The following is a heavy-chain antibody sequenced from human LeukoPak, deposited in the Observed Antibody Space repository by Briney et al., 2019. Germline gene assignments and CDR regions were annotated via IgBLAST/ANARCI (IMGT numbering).Heavy chain of an antibody. Sequence: ASVKVSCKASGYTFTGYYMHWVRQAPGQGLEWMGWINPNSGGTNYAQKFQGRVTMTRDMSTSTVYMELSSLRSEDTAVYYCARGRHDFWSGYYGHWGQGTLVTVSS. CDR3: ARGRHDFWSGYYGH. CDR2: INPNSGGT. CDR1: GYTFTGYY. J-gene: IGHJ4*02. D-gene: IGHD3-3*01. V-gene: IGHV1-2*02.